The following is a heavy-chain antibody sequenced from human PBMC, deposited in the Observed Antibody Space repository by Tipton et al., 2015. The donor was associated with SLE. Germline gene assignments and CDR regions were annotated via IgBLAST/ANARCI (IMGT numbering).Heavy chain of an antibody. CDR1: GGSISRYY. D-gene: IGHD4-17*01. J-gene: IGHJ5*02. Sequence: TLSLTCTVSGGSISRYYWSWIRQPPGKGLEWIGYIYHGGSTNYNPSLKSRVTISVDTSKSQFSLKLSSATAADTAVYYCARAEYGDFVGWFDPWGQGTLVIVSS. CDR3: ARAEYGDFVGWFDP. V-gene: IGHV4-59*01. CDR2: IYHGGST.